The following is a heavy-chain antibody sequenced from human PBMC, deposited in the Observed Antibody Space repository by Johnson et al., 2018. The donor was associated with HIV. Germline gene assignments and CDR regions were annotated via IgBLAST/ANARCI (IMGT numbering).Heavy chain of an antibody. V-gene: IGHV3-23*04. J-gene: IGHJ3*02. CDR3: ARGSGVGGI. CDR2: ISGSGGST. D-gene: IGHD2-15*01. CDR1: GFTFSSYA. Sequence: VQLVESGGGLVQPGGSLRLSCAGSGFTFSSYAMSWVRQAPGKGLEWVSTISGSGGSTYHADSVKGRLTISRGNSKNTLFLQLNGLRVEDTAVYYCARGSGVGGIWGQGTMVTVSS.